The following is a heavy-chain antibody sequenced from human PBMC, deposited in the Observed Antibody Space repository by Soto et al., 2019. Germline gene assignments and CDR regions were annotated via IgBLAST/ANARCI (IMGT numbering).Heavy chain of an antibody. V-gene: IGHV3-33*01. CDR3: AREGGVAVFFMDV. CDR1: GFSFSSYG. D-gene: IGHD3-16*01. J-gene: IGHJ6*02. CDR2: IWHDGNNK. Sequence: QVQLVESGGGVVQPGTSLRLSCAASGFSFSSYGMHWVRQAPAKGLEWVTVIWHDGNNKYYADSVKGRFTISRDNSKNTQYLQMNSLGAEDTAVYYCAREGGVAVFFMDVWGQGTTVTVSS.